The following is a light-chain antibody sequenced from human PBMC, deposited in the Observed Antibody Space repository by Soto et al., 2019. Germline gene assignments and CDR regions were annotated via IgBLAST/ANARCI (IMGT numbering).Light chain of an antibody. CDR1: SSNIGSNY. CDR2: RNN. CDR3: AAWDDSLRVL. J-gene: IGLJ2*01. Sequence: QSVLTQPPSASGTPGQRVTISCSGSSSNIGSNYVYWYQQLPGTAPKLLIYRNNQRPSGVPDRFSGSKSGNSASLAISGLRSEDEADYYCAAWDDSLRVLFGGGTQLTVL. V-gene: IGLV1-47*01.